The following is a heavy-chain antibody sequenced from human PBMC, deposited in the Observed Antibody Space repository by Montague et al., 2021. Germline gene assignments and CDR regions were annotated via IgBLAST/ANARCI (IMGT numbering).Heavy chain of an antibody. J-gene: IGHJ4*02. CDR2: IDNGGSP. CDR3: PTCRQGGSGRGY. Sequence: SETLSLTCTVSGVSVSNPYYHWSWIRQPPGKGLEWVGYIDNGGSPNYSPSLYSRVTISLDTSKNQLSLRLTSATAADTAVYYCPTCRQGGSGRGYWGQGILVTVSS. CDR1: GVSVSNPYYH. V-gene: IGHV4-61*01. D-gene: IGHD3-10*01.